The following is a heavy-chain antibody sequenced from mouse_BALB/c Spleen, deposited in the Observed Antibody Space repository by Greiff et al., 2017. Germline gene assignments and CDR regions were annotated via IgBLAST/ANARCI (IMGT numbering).Heavy chain of an antibody. CDR2: ISYSGST. V-gene: IGHV3-2*02. Sequence: EVQGVESGPGLVKPSQSLSLTCTVTGYSITSDYAWNWIRQFPGNKLEWMGYISYSGSTSYNPSLKSRISITRDTSKNQFFLQLNSVTTEDTATYYCAIYGSSSYYFDYWGQGTTLTVSS. J-gene: IGHJ2*01. CDR1: GYSITSDYA. D-gene: IGHD1-1*01. CDR3: AIYGSSSYYFDY.